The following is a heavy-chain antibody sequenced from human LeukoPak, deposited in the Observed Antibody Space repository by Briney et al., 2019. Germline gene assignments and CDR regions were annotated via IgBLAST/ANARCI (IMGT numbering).Heavy chain of an antibody. V-gene: IGHV5-51*01. D-gene: IGHD5-12*01. CDR2: IYPGDSDT. CDR1: GYSFSSYW. CDR3: ARRADDIVATIGAFDI. J-gene: IGHJ3*02. Sequence: GESLKISCKGSGYSFSSYWISWVRQMPGKGLEWMGIIYPGDSDTRYSPSFQGQVTISADKSISTAYLQWSSLKASDTAMYYCARRADDIVATIGAFDIWGQGTMVTVSS.